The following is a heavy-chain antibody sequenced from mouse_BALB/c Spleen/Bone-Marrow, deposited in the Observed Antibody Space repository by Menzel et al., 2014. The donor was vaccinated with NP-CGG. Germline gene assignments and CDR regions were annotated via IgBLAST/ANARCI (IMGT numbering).Heavy chain of an antibody. J-gene: IGHJ4*01. CDR2: IDPANGDT. CDR3: ARYLILYDYDEAMDY. D-gene: IGHD2-4*01. CDR1: GFNIKDTY. V-gene: IGHV14-3*02. Sequence: EVQLVESGAELVKPGASVKLSCTASGFNIKDTYMHWVKQRPEQGLEWIGRIDPANGDTKYDPKFQGKATITADTSSNTAYLQLSSLTSEDTAVYYFARYLILYDYDEAMDYWGQGTSVPVSS.